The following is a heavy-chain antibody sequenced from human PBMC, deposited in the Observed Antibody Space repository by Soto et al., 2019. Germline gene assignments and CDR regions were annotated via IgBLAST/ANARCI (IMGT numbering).Heavy chain of an antibody. D-gene: IGHD6-19*01. CDR1: GYSFTTYW. V-gene: IGHV5-51*01. CDR2: IYPYDSET. J-gene: IGHJ4*02. Sequence: VDSLKISCKGSGYSFTTYWIGWVRQMPGKGLEWMGIIYPYDSETRYSPSFQGHVTISADKSISAAYLQWSSLKASDTDMYYCAKDKPAAGSQWLVQIWGRGTLVPVSS. CDR3: AKDKPAAGSQWLVQI.